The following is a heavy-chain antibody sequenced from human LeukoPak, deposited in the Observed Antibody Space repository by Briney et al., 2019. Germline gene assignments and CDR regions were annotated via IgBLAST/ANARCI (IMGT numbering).Heavy chain of an antibody. D-gene: IGHD1-1*01. V-gene: IGHV3-7*01. CDR2: INQDGSVK. CDR3: AKDKNWNVCDY. Sequence: GGSLRLSCAASGFTFSKSAMSWFRQAPGKGLEWVAHINQDGSVKNYVDSVKGRFTISRNNANNFLYLQMNSLRAEDTAVYYCAKDKNWNVCDYWGRGTLVTVSS. J-gene: IGHJ4*02. CDR1: GFTFSKSA.